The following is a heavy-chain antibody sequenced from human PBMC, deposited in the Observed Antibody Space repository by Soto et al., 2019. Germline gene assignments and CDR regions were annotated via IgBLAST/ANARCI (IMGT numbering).Heavy chain of an antibody. CDR3: AREPENSAAAGSPRGLYYYYGMDV. J-gene: IGHJ6*02. CDR2: IIPIFGTA. Sequence: QVQLVQSGAEVKKPGSSVKVSCKASGGTFSSYAISWVRQAPGQGLEWMGGIIPIFGTANYAQKFQGRVTITADESTSTAYMELSSLRSEDTAVYDCAREPENSAAAGSPRGLYYYYGMDVWGQGTTVTFSS. V-gene: IGHV1-69*01. CDR1: GGTFSSYA. D-gene: IGHD6-13*01.